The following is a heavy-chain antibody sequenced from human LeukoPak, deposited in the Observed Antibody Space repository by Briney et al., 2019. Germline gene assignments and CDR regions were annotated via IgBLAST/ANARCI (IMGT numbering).Heavy chain of an antibody. Sequence: SETLSLTCTVSGGSISSYYWSWIRQPPGKGLEWIGYIYYSGSTNYNPSLKSRVTISVDTSKNQFSLKLSSVTAADTAVYYCARQHRGWERGSSYYYYYYGMDVWGQGTTVTVSS. CDR3: ARQHRGWERGSSYYYYYYGMDV. CDR2: IYYSGST. CDR1: GGSISSYY. V-gene: IGHV4-59*08. D-gene: IGHD1-26*01. J-gene: IGHJ6*02.